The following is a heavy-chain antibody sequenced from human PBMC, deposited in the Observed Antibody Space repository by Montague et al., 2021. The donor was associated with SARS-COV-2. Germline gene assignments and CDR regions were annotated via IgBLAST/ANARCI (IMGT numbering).Heavy chain of an antibody. CDR2: INHSGST. Sequence: SQTLSLTCAVYGGSFSGYYWSWIRQPPGEGLEWIGEINHSGSTNYNPSLKSRVTISMDTSKNQFSLKLSSVTAADTAVYYCARGVRQLGVRYYYYYIDVWDKGTTVTVPS. CDR3: ARGVRQLGVRYYYYYIDV. V-gene: IGHV4-34*01. D-gene: IGHD6-6*01. CDR1: GGSFSGYY. J-gene: IGHJ6*03.